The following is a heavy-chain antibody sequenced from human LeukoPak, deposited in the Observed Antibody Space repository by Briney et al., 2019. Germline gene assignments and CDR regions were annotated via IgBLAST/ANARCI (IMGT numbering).Heavy chain of an antibody. Sequence: PGRSLRLSCAASGFTFSNYAIHWVRQAPGKGLEWVAVISYDGSNKYYADSVKGRFTISRDNSKNTLYLQINSLRPEDTAVYYCARDGSPGTMGYFDYWGQGTLVTVSS. CDR2: ISYDGSNK. CDR1: GFTFSNYA. J-gene: IGHJ4*02. D-gene: IGHD1-26*01. V-gene: IGHV3-30*19. CDR3: ARDGSPGTMGYFDY.